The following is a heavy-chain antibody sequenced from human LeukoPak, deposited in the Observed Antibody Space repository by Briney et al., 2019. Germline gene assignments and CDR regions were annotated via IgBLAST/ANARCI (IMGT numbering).Heavy chain of an antibody. CDR3: ARSNDILTGYAFDY. J-gene: IGHJ4*02. D-gene: IGHD3-9*01. Sequence: GGSLRLSCAASGFTFSSYGMSWVRQAPGKGLEWASAISGSGGSTYYADSVKGRFTISRDNSKNTLYLQMNSLRAEDTAVYYCARSNDILTGYAFDYWGQGTLVTVSS. V-gene: IGHV3-23*01. CDR2: ISGSGGST. CDR1: GFTFSSYG.